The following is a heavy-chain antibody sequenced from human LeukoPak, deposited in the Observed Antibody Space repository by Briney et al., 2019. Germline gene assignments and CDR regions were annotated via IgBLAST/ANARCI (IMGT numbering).Heavy chain of an antibody. CDR2: ISAYNGNT. CDR1: GYTFTSYG. CDR3: ARDGGDGYDYFDY. V-gene: IGHV1-18*01. J-gene: IGHJ4*02. D-gene: IGHD5-24*01. Sequence: ASVKVSCKASGYTFTSYGISWVRQAAGQGLEWMGWISAYNGNTNYAQKLQGRVTMTTDTSTSTVYMELRSLRSDDTAVYYCARDGGDGYDYFDYWGQGTLVTVSS.